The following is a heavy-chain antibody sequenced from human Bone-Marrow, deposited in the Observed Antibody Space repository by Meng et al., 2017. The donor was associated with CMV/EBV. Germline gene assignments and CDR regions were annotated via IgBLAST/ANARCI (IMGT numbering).Heavy chain of an antibody. CDR2: INPNSGGT. V-gene: IGHV1-2*02. J-gene: IGHJ6*02. CDR3: ARTIVVVPAANEIYYYGMDV. Sequence: ASVKVSCKASGYTFTGYYMHWVRQAPGQGLEWMGWINPNSGGTNYAQKFQGRVTMTRDTSISTAYMELSRLRSDDTAVYYCARTIVVVPAANEIYYYGMDVWGQGTTVTVSS. CDR1: GYTFTGYY. D-gene: IGHD2-2*01.